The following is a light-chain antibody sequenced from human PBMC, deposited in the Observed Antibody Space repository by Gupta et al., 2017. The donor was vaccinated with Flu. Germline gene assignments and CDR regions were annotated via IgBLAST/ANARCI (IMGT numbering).Light chain of an antibody. CDR3: LRDRGGSQLV. J-gene: IGLJ3*02. Sequence: VVTRSPSLTLSPGATVTLTCTPSTGAVASGYYPNWFQQRAGQTHRRLIYSENSRYARTAARFSGFAHGGTAVVTLSGVKPDDDAEYYGLRDRGGSQLVFGGGTKVTVL. CDR2: SEN. CDR1: TGAVASGYY. V-gene: IGLV7-43*01.